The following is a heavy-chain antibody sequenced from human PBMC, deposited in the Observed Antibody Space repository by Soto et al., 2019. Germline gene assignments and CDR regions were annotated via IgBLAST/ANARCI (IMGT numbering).Heavy chain of an antibody. CDR2: IGASGANA. CDR1: GFTFSSYG. J-gene: IGHJ4*02. D-gene: IGHD3-3*01. CDR3: ARDFWDY. V-gene: IGHV3-23*01. Sequence: GGSLRLSCAASGFTFSSYGMSWVRQAPGKGLEWVSSIGASGANAYYVDSVKGRFSISRDNSKNSLYLQMNSLRDEDTAVYYCARDFWDYWGQGTVVTVSS.